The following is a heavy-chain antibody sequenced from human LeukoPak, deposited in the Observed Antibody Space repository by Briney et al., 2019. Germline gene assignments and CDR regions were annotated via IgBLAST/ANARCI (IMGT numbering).Heavy chain of an antibody. CDR3: ARDVGQGWFDP. CDR2: VNPNSGGT. Sequence: ASVKVSCKASGYTFTGYYIHWVRQAPGQGLEWMGRVNPNSGGTNYAQKFQGRVTMARDTSISTAYMELSRLRSDDTAVYYCARDVGQGWFDPWGQGTLVTVSS. V-gene: IGHV1-2*06. CDR1: GYTFTGYY. J-gene: IGHJ5*02. D-gene: IGHD2-15*01.